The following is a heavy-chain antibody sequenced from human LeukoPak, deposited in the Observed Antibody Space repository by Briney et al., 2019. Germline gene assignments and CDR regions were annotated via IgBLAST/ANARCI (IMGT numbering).Heavy chain of an antibody. CDR3: ARVVRSDSFDYDYYYAMDV. CDR2: ISNYNGNT. CDR1: GFTFTRYS. V-gene: IGHV1-18*01. D-gene: IGHD2-8*01. Sequence: ASVKVSCKASGFTFTRYSITWVRQPPGKGQEWMRWISNYNGNTNYAQKYQGRVTMTTDTSTRTAYMELRSLRSDDTAVYYCARVVRSDSFDYDYYYAMDVWGQGTTVTVSS. J-gene: IGHJ6*02.